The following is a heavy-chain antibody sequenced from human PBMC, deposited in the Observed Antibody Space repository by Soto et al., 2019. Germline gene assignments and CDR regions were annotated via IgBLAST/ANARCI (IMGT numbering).Heavy chain of an antibody. CDR2: ITNGGTTI. J-gene: IGHJ4*02. Sequence: PGGSLRLSCAASGFTFSSYSMNWVRQAPGKGLEWISYITNGGTTIYYADSVKGRFTISRDNARNSLYLHMNSLRDDDTAVYYCATPVVRFLEWTTDYWGQGTQVTV. D-gene: IGHD3-3*01. V-gene: IGHV3-48*02. CDR3: ATPVVRFLEWTTDY. CDR1: GFTFSSYS.